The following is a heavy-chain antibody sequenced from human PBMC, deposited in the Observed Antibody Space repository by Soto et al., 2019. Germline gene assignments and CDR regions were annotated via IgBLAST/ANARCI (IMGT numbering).Heavy chain of an antibody. V-gene: IGHV4-4*07. J-gene: IGHJ5*02. D-gene: IGHD3-16*01. Sequence: SETVSHTCTFSCGSITNYYWSWIRQPAGKGLEWIGRMYTKERTNYNLSFKSRVTMSVDTSKNQFSLKLNAVTAADTAVYYCARDDYKDGGNNWFDPWGQGTLVTVSS. CDR2: MYTKERT. CDR3: ARDDYKDGGNNWFDP. CDR1: CGSITNYY.